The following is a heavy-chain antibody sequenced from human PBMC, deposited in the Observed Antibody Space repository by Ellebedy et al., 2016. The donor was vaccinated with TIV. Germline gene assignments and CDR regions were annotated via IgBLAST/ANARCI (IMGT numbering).Heavy chain of an antibody. J-gene: IGHJ3*02. D-gene: IGHD2-2*01. CDR1: GFTFSTYA. CDR3: ASLSIVVAPATSAQGAFDI. Sequence: GESLKISXAVSGFTFSTYAMSWVRQAPGKGLEWVSSISGSGTNTYYADFVKGRFTISRDNSKNTLYLQMNSLRAEDTAVYYCASLSIVVAPATSAQGAFDIWGQGTMVTASS. CDR2: ISGSGTNT. V-gene: IGHV3-23*01.